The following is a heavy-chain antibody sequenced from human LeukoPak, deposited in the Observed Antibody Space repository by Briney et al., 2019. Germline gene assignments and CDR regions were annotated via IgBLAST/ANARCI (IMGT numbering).Heavy chain of an antibody. J-gene: IGHJ4*02. V-gene: IGHV4-34*01. Sequence: SETLSLTCAVYGGSFSGYYWSWIRQPPGKGLEWIGEINHSGSTNYNPSLKSRVTISVDTSKNQFSLKLSSVTAADTAVYYCARGSGYEKSLFDYWGQGTLVTVSS. CDR3: ARGSGYEKSLFDY. CDR2: INHSGST. CDR1: GGSFSGYY. D-gene: IGHD5-12*01.